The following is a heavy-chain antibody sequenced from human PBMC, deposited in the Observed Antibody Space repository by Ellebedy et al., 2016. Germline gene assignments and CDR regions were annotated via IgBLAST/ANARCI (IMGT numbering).Heavy chain of an antibody. CDR2: ISSSSSYI. D-gene: IGHD4-17*01. V-gene: IGHV3-21*01. CDR3: ARDREPTYGDSTAGYYYYGMDV. Sequence: GESLKISCAASGFTFSSYSMNWVRQAPGKGLERVSSISSSSSYIYYADSVKGRFTISRDNAKNSLYLQMNSLRAEDTAVYYCARDREPTYGDSTAGYYYYGMDVWGQGTTVTVSS. J-gene: IGHJ6*02. CDR1: GFTFSSYS.